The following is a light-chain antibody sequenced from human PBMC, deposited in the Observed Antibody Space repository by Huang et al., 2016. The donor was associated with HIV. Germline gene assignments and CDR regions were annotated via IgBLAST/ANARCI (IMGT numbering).Light chain of an antibody. CDR2: DAS. Sequence: EIVMTQSPATLSVSPGERAPLSCRASQSVSSNLAWYQQKPGQAPRLLIHDASTRATGITARFSGSGSGTEFTLTISSLQSEDFAVYYCQQYNNWPPNTFGGGTKVEIK. V-gene: IGKV3-15*01. CDR3: QQYNNWPPNT. CDR1: QSVSSN. J-gene: IGKJ4*01.